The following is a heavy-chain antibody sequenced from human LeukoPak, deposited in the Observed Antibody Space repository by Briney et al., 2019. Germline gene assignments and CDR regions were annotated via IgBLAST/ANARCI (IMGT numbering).Heavy chain of an antibody. D-gene: IGHD6-19*01. CDR1: GFTFSGYG. Sequence: GGSLRLSCAASGFTFSGYGMHWVRQAPGKGLEWVSFIRYDGSDKYYADSVKGRFTISRDNSKNTLYLQMNSLRAEDTAVYYCAKRGEGLESIAVAGYFDYWGQGTLVTVSS. CDR3: AKRGEGLESIAVAGYFDY. J-gene: IGHJ4*02. V-gene: IGHV3-30*02. CDR2: IRYDGSDK.